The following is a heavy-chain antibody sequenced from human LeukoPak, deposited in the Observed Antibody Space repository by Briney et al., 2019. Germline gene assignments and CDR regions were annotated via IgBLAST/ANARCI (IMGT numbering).Heavy chain of an antibody. V-gene: IGHV1-69*04. CDR2: IIPIFGIA. Sequence: ASVKVSCKASGGTFSSYAISWVRQAPGQGLEWMGRIIPIFGIANYAQKFQGRVTITADKSTSTAYMELSSLRSEDTAVYYCARWYYYDSSGSDYCFDYWGQGTLVTVSS. CDR3: ARWYYYDSSGSDYCFDY. J-gene: IGHJ4*02. D-gene: IGHD3-22*01. CDR1: GGTFSSYA.